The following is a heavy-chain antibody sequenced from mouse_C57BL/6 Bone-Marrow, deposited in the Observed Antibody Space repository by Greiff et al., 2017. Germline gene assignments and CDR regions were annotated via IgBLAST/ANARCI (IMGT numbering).Heavy chain of an antibody. CDR3: AREGVYYASFAY. CDR1: RFTFSDYY. J-gene: IGHJ3*01. CDR2: ISNGGGST. Sequence: EVMLVESGGGLVQPGGSLKLSCAASRFTFSDYYMYWVRQTPEKRLEWVAYISNGGGSTYYPDTVKGRFPISRDNAKNTLYLQMSRLKSEDTAMYYCAREGVYYASFAYWGQGTLVTVSA. D-gene: IGHD2-1*01. V-gene: IGHV5-12*01.